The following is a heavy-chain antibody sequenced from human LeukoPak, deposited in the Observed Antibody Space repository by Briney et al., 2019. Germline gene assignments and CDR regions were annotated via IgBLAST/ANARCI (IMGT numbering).Heavy chain of an antibody. CDR1: GFTFTNSA. J-gene: IGHJ4*02. V-gene: IGHV3-23*01. CDR3: AKRGTGSSSWTWFDL. CDR2: ISAGGSTI. Sequence: PGGSLRLSCAASGFTFTNSAMSWVGQAPGKGMEWVSVISAGGSTIHYADSVKGRFTISRDNSKNTLYLQMNGLRAEDTALYYCAKRGTGSSSWTWFDLWGQGTLVTVSS. D-gene: IGHD6-13*01.